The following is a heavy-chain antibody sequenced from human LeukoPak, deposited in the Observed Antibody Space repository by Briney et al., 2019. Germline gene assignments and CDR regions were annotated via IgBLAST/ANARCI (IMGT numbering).Heavy chain of an antibody. Sequence: SETLSLTCTVSGYSISSGYYWGWIRQPPGKGLEWIGSIYHSGSTYYNPSLKSRVTISVDTSKNQFSLKLSSVTAADTAVYYCARGRIAAAGTWAPPVYYFDYWGQGTLVTVSS. CDR3: ARGRIAAAGTWAPPVYYFDY. V-gene: IGHV4-38-2*02. J-gene: IGHJ4*02. CDR1: GYSISSGYY. CDR2: IYHSGST. D-gene: IGHD6-13*01.